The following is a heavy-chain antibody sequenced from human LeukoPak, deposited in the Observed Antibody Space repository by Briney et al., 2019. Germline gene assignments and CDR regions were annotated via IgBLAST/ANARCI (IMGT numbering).Heavy chain of an antibody. J-gene: IGHJ3*02. CDR1: GGSISSGSYY. D-gene: IGHD6-13*01. CDR2: IYTSGNT. Sequence: SETLSLTCTVSGGSISSGSYYWSWIRQPAGKGLEWIGRIYTSGNTNYNPSLKSRVTISVDTSKNQFSLNLSSVTAADTAVYYCARVPTYEIAAARVGYAFDIWGQGTMVTVSS. V-gene: IGHV4-61*02. CDR3: ARVPTYEIAAARVGYAFDI.